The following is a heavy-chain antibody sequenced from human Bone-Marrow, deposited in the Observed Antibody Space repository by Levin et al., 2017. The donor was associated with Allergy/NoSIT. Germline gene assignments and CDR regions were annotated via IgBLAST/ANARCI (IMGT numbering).Heavy chain of an antibody. D-gene: IGHD2-2*01. V-gene: IGHV1-18*01. J-gene: IGHJ5*01. Sequence: GASVKVSCKASGYIFTSYGISWVRQAPGQGLEWMGWISTYNANTNYAQKFQGRVTMTADTSTTSASMELRSLRSDDTAVYYCARGRSTSWNNWFDSWGQGTLVTVSS. CDR3: ARGRSTSWNNWFDS. CDR2: ISTYNANT. CDR1: GYIFTSYG.